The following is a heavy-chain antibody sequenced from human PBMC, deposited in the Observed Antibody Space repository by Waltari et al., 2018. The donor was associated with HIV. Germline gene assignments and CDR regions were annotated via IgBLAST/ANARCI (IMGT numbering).Heavy chain of an antibody. J-gene: IGHJ5*02. CDR3: AKMSAIAPGTPGRVDH. V-gene: IGHV4-59*01. CDR1: GDSMKASF. D-gene: IGHD2-21*01. CDR2: IRDNGQT. Sequence: QVQLQESGPGLVKPSGTLSLSCVVSGDSMKASFWTWIRQPPEMGLEYIAYIRDNGQTNYSPSFKSRVVLSIDTSKNQVSLKLHSVTTADTGVYYCAKMSAIAPGTPGRVDHWGRGALVTVSS.